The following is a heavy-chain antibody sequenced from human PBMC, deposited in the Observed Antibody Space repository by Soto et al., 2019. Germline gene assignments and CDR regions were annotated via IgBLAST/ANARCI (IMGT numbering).Heavy chain of an antibody. CDR3: ARGGSLYWYFDL. V-gene: IGHV1-3*01. Sequence: QVQLVQSGAEVKKPGASVKVSCKASGYTFTNYAMHWVRQAPGQRLEWMGWINAGNGNTKYSQKFQGRVTITRDTSARTAYMELSSLRSEDTAVYYWARGGSLYWYFDLWGRGTLVTVSS. J-gene: IGHJ2*01. CDR2: INAGNGNT. CDR1: GYTFTNYA. D-gene: IGHD1-26*01.